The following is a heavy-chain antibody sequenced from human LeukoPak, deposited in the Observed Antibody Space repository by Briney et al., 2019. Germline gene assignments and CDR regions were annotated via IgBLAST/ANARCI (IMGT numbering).Heavy chain of an antibody. V-gene: IGHV4-59*01. CDR2: IYYSGST. CDR3: AREVVVPAAMAYFDY. J-gene: IGHJ4*02. CDR1: GGSISSYY. D-gene: IGHD2-2*01. Sequence: SETLSLTCTVSGGSISSYYWSWIRQPPGKGLEWLGYIYYSGSTNYNPSLKSRVTISVDTSKNQFSLKLSSVTAADTAVYYCAREVVVPAAMAYFDYWGQGTLVTVSS.